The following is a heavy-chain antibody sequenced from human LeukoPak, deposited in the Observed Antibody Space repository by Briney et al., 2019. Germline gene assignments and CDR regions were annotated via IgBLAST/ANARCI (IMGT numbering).Heavy chain of an antibody. Sequence: GGSLRLSCTGSGFTFGDYVMSWFRRAPGMGLEWVGFIRDKGRTDYAASVKDRFTISRDDSKSVAYLQLNSLKTEDTAVYYCTSSNWGTDPHFDYWGQGTMVTVSS. CDR1: GFTFGDYV. CDR2: IRDKGRT. CDR3: TSSNWGTDPHFDY. V-gene: IGHV3-49*03. D-gene: IGHD7-27*01. J-gene: IGHJ4*02.